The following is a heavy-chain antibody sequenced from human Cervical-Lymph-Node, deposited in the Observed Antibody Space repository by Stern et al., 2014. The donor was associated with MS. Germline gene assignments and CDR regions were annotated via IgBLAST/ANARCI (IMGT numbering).Heavy chain of an antibody. J-gene: IGHJ3*02. CDR1: GYTFTSYG. Sequence: QVQLVQSGAEVKKPGASVKVSCKASGYTFTSYGISWVRQAPGPPPHPTRWISAYNGNTNYAQKLQGRVTMTTDTSTSTAYMELRSLRSDDTAVYYCARGLLGSENAFDIWGQGTMVTVSS. CDR3: ARGLLGSENAFDI. D-gene: IGHD2-15*01. V-gene: IGHV1-18*01. CDR2: ISAYNGNT.